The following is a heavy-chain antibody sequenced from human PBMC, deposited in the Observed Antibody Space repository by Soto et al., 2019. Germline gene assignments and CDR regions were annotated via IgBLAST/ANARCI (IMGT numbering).Heavy chain of an antibody. D-gene: IGHD3-3*01. CDR3: ASDVYDFWSCHQRGWFNP. CDR1: GYTFTNYG. V-gene: IGHV1-18*01. Sequence: QVQLVQSGAEVKKPGASVKVSCKASGYTFTNYGVSWVRQAPGQGLEWMGWISGYNGNTHYAQKFQGRVTMTIDTSTSTAYMGLESLSADDTAVYHCASDVYDFWSCHQRGWFNPWGQGTLVNVSS. J-gene: IGHJ5*02. CDR2: ISGYNGNT.